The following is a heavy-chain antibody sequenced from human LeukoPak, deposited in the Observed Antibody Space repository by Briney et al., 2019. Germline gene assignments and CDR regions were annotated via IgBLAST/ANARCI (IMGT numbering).Heavy chain of an antibody. CDR1: GFTFDDYG. CDR3: ARGAEVQLWSYYFDY. CDR2: TNWNGART. J-gene: IGHJ4*02. Sequence: GGSLRLSCAASGFTFDDYGMSWVRQAPGKGLEWVSGTNWNGARTVCADSVKGRFIISRDNAKNSLYLQMNSLRAEDTALYYCARGAEVQLWSYYFDYWGQGTLVTVSS. V-gene: IGHV3-20*04. D-gene: IGHD5-18*01.